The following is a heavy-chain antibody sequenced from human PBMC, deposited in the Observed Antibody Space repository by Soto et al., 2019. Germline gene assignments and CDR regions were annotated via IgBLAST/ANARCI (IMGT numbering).Heavy chain of an antibody. CDR2: IYYSGST. CDR3: ARGQGARRIFFVFWFDP. D-gene: IGHD3-3*01. CDR1: GGSISSGDYY. J-gene: IGHJ5*02. Sequence: SETLSLTCTVSGGSISSGDYYWSWIRQPPGKGLEWIGYIYYSGSTYYNPSLKSRVTISVDTSKNQFSLKLSSVTAADTAVYYCARGQGARRIFFVFWFDPWGQGTLVTVSS. V-gene: IGHV4-30-4*01.